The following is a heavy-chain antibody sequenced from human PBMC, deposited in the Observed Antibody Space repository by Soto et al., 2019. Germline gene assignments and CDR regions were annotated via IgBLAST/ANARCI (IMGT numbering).Heavy chain of an antibody. Sequence: QVQLVQSGAEVKKPGASVKVSCKASGYTFTSYYMHWVRQAPGQGLEWMGIINPSGGSTSYAQKFQGRVTMTRDTATSTGYMERSSLRSEDTAVYYCAREGYCSGGSCYANWFDPWGQGTLVTVSS. V-gene: IGHV1-46*03. CDR2: INPSGGST. D-gene: IGHD2-15*01. CDR3: AREGYCSGGSCYANWFDP. CDR1: GYTFTSYY. J-gene: IGHJ5*02.